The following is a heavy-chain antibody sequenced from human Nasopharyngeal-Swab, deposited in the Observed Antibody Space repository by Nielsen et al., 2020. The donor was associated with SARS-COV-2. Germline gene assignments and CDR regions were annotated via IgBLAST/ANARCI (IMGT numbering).Heavy chain of an antibody. CDR3: AKDRDSGDDSDDYYHYYGMDV. J-gene: IGHJ6*02. CDR2: ISGSDHTT. D-gene: IGHD5-12*01. CDR1: GFTFRSNA. V-gene: IGHV3-23*01. Sequence: GESPKTSCAAFGFTFRSNAISWVRQAPGQGLEWVCVISGSDHTTYYADSVKGRFTISRDNSKNTVNLQMNSLRVEDTAIYYCAKDRDSGDDSDDYYHYYGMDVWGQGTTVTVFS.